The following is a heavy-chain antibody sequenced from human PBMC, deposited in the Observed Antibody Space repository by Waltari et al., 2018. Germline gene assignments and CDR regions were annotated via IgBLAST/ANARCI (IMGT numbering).Heavy chain of an antibody. J-gene: IGHJ6*02. CDR3: AGGYSSYYGMDV. Sequence: EVQLVESGGGLVKPGGSLRLSCAASGFTFNTYTMNWVRQAPGKGVEWVSSNSSTSSDIYYADSVKGRFTISRDNAKSSLYLQLNSLRAEDTAVYYCAGGYSSYYGMDVWGQGTTVTVSS. CDR2: NSSTSSDI. D-gene: IGHD6-13*01. V-gene: IGHV3-21*02. CDR1: GFTFNTYT.